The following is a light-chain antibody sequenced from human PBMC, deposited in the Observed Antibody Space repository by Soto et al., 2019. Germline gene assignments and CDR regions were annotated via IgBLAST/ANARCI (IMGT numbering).Light chain of an antibody. V-gene: IGLV2-14*03. J-gene: IGLJ1*01. CDR2: EVS. CDR1: SSDVGAYDF. CDR3: SSHTTSNTRV. Sequence: QSALTQPASVSWSPGQSIAISCTGTSSDVGAYDFVSWYQQHPDKAPKLLIYEVSNRPSGVSDRFSGSKSVNTATLTISGLQAEDEADYYCSSHTTSNTRVFGTGTKVTVL.